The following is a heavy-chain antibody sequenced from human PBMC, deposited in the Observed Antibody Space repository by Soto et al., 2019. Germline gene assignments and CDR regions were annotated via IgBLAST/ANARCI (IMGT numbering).Heavy chain of an antibody. D-gene: IGHD3-22*01. CDR1: GYTFTSYG. V-gene: IGHV1-18*01. CDR2: ISGYNGNT. J-gene: IGHJ3*02. CDR3: AGDVIIVVAHDAFDI. Sequence: ASVKVSFNSSGYTFTSYGISCVRQAPGQRLEWMGRISGYNGNTNYAQKLQGRVRMPTDTSTSTAYVELISIRADHTTTLYCAGDVIIVVAHDAFDIWGQGTMVTVSS.